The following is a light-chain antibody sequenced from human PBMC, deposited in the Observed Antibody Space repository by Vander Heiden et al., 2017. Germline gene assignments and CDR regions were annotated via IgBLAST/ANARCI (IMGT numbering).Light chain of an antibody. J-gene: IGKJ2*01. Sequence: RVTTTCRASQRISSYVNWYQQKPGKAPKLLIYAASSLQSGVPSRFSGSGSGTDFTLTISNLQPEDFTTYYCQQSYSDPPYTFGQGTKLEIK. CDR3: QQSYSDPPYT. V-gene: IGKV1-39*01. CDR2: AAS. CDR1: QRISSY.